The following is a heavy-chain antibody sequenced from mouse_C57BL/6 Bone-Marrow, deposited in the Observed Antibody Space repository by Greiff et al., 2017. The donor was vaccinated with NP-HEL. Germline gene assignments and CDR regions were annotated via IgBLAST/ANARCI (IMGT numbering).Heavy chain of an antibody. CDR3: ARPYGSNLAY. Sequence: QVHVKQSGPELVKPGASVKISCKASGYAFSSSWMNWVKQRPGKGLEWIGRIYPGDGDTNYNGKFKGKATLTADKSSSTAYMQLSSLTSEDSAVYFCARPYGSNLAYWGQGTLVTVSA. J-gene: IGHJ3*01. D-gene: IGHD1-1*01. CDR1: GYAFSSSW. V-gene: IGHV1-82*01. CDR2: IYPGDGDT.